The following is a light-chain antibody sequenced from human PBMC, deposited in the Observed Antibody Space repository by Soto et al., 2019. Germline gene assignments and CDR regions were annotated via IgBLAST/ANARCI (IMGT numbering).Light chain of an antibody. CDR2: KAS. CDR3: QQYNTYSRT. Sequence: DIQRTQSPSTLSGSVGDRVTITCRASQTISSWLAWYQQKPGKAPKLLIYKASTLKSGGPSRFSGSGSGTEFTLTISSLQPDDFATYYCQQYNTYSRTFGQGTKVDI. CDR1: QTISSW. J-gene: IGKJ1*01. V-gene: IGKV1-5*03.